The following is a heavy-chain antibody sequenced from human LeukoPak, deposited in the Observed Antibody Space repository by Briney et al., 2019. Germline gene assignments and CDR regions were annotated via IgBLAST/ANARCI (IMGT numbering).Heavy chain of an antibody. J-gene: IGHJ6*02. CDR2: INHSGST. CDR1: GGSFSGYY. Sequence: PSETLSLTCAVYGGSFSGYYWSWIRQPPGEGLEWIGEINHSGSTNYNPSLKSRVTISVDTSKNQFSLKLSSVTAADTAVYYCARGGALYDFWSGYARTYYYYGMDVWGQGTTVTVSS. V-gene: IGHV4-34*01. CDR3: ARGGALYDFWSGYARTYYYYGMDV. D-gene: IGHD3-3*01.